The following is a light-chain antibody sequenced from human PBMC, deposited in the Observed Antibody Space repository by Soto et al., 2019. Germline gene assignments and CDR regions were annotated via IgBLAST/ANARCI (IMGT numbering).Light chain of an antibody. Sequence: EVVLTQSPGTLSLSPGESATLSCRASQFVNSGVLAWYQQKPGQAPRPLIYGASSRATGIPDRFSGSGSGTDFTLTTSRLEPEHFAVYYCQQDGSSHWTVGRGTKVEI. CDR3: QQDGSSHWT. V-gene: IGKV3-20*01. J-gene: IGKJ1*01. CDR2: GAS. CDR1: QFVNSGV.